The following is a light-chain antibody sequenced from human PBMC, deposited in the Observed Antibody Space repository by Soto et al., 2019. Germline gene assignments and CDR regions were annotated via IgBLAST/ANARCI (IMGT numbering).Light chain of an antibody. V-gene: IGLV2-8*01. CDR1: SSDIGAYNY. J-gene: IGLJ2*01. CDR3: SSYAGSNTVV. Sequence: QPVLTQPPSASGSPGQSVTISCTGTSSDIGAYNYVSWYQQHPGKAPKVLINEVIKRPSGVPDRFSGSKSGNTASLTVSGLQAEDEADYYCSSYAGSNTVVFGGGTKLTVL. CDR2: EVI.